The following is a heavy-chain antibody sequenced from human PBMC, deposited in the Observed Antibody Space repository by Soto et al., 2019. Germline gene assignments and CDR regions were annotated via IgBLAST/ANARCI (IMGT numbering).Heavy chain of an antibody. CDR2: IYYSGST. CDR1: GGSISSSSYY. CDR3: ARHDFWSGYSFDY. D-gene: IGHD3-3*01. V-gene: IGHV4-39*01. J-gene: IGHJ4*02. Sequence: SETLSLTCTVSGGSISSSSYYWGWIRQPPGKGLEWIGSIYYSGSTYYNPSLKSRVTISVDTSKNQFSLKLSSVTAADTAVYYYARHDFWSGYSFDYWGQGTLVTVSS.